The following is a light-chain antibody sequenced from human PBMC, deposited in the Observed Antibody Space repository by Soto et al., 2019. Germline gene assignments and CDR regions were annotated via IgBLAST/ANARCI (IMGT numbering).Light chain of an antibody. CDR2: DAS. Sequence: EIVLTQSPATLSLSPVERATLSCRASQSVSSYLAWYQQKPGQAPRLLIYDASNRATGIPARFSGSGSGTDFTLTISSLEPEDFAVYYCQQRSNWPLRITFGQGTRLEIK. CDR1: QSVSSY. V-gene: IGKV3-11*01. CDR3: QQRSNWPLRIT. J-gene: IGKJ5*01.